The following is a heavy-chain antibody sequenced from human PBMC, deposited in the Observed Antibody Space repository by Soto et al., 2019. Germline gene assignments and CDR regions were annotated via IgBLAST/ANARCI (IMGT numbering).Heavy chain of an antibody. Sequence: GESLKISCKGSGYSFSSYWIGWVRQMPGKGLEWMGIIFPSDSDTKYRPSFQGQVTISADLSISTAYLQWSSLKASDTAIYYCATPHLNHDYWGQGTLVTVSS. V-gene: IGHV5-51*01. CDR1: GYSFSSYW. J-gene: IGHJ4*02. CDR3: ATPHLNHDY. CDR2: IFPSDSDT.